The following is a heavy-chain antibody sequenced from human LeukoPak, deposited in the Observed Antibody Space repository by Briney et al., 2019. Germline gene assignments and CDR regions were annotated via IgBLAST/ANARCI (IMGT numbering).Heavy chain of an antibody. CDR3: ARVLRKTITTRAFDI. Sequence: ASVKVSCKASGYTYTSYGISWVRQAPGQGLEWMGWISAYNGNTNYAQKLQGRVTMTTDTSTSTAYMELRSLSSDDTAVYYCARVLRKTITTRAFDIWGQGTMVTVSS. CDR2: ISAYNGNT. J-gene: IGHJ3*02. V-gene: IGHV1-18*01. CDR1: GYTYTSYG. D-gene: IGHD4-11*01.